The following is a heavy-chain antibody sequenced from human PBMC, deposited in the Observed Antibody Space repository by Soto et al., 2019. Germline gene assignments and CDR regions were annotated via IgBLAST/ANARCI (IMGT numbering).Heavy chain of an antibody. CDR2: IYYSGST. CDR3: SIAAAGGPYYYGMDV. Sequence: QLQLQESGPGLVKPSETLSLTCTVSGGSISSSSYYWGWIRQPPGKGLEWIGSIYYSGSTYYNPYLKSRVTISVDTSKNQFSLKLSSVTAADTAVYYCSIAAAGGPYYYGMDVWGQGTTVTVSS. D-gene: IGHD6-13*01. CDR1: GGSISSSSYY. J-gene: IGHJ6*02. V-gene: IGHV4-39*01.